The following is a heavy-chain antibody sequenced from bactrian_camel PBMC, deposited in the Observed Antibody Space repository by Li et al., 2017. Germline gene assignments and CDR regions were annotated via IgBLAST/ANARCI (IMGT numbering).Heavy chain of an antibody. D-gene: IGHD1*01. CDR1: GYIYWNFC. J-gene: IGHJ4*01. Sequence: HVQLVESGGGSVQAGGSLRLACGFSGYIYWNFCMAWFRQVPGKEREGVARIATGSGNTYYADSVKGRFTISQDSAKNTVYLQMNSLKPEDTAIYYCAAGKGTDGPLHPGGYDDWGPGTQVTVS. CDR3: AAGKGTDGPLHPGGYDD. V-gene: IGHV3S1*01. CDR2: IATGSGNT.